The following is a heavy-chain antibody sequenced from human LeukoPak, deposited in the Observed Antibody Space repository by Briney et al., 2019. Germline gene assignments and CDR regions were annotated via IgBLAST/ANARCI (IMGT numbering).Heavy chain of an antibody. V-gene: IGHV1-69*05. D-gene: IGHD6-6*01. Sequence: SVKVSCKATGGTFSSYAISWVRQAPGQGLEWMGGIIPIFGTANYAQKFQGRVTITTDESTSTAYMELSSLRSEDTAVYYCARLGSSSSYFDYWGQGTLVTVSS. CDR2: IIPIFGTA. CDR3: ARLGSSSSYFDY. J-gene: IGHJ4*02. CDR1: GGTFSSYA.